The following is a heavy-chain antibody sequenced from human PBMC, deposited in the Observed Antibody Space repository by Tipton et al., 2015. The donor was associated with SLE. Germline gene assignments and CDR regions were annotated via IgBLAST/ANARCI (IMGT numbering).Heavy chain of an antibody. V-gene: IGHV3-21*03. CDR1: GFTFSSYA. Sequence: GSLRLSCVVSGFTFSSYAMNWVRQAPGKGLEWVSSISLSSNYIYYADSVKGRFTISRDNAKNSLYLQMSSLRPEDTAIYYCAREPTRGWYFDLWGRGTLATVSS. D-gene: IGHD3-10*01. CDR2: ISLSSNYI. J-gene: IGHJ2*01. CDR3: AREPTRGWYFDL.